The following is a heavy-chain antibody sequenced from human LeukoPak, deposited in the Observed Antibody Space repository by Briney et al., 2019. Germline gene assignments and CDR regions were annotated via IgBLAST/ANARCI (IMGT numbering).Heavy chain of an antibody. CDR1: GFTFSDYA. CDR2: LSGNGAST. CDR3: AQLKRGNFHS. Sequence: GGSLRFSCTASGFTFSDYAMGWVRQAPGNGLECVSGLSGNGASTYYADSVKGRFTISRDHFKNTLYLQMNNLRADDTAVYYCAQLKRGNFHSWGQGTLVTVSS. J-gene: IGHJ4*02. V-gene: IGHV3-23*01.